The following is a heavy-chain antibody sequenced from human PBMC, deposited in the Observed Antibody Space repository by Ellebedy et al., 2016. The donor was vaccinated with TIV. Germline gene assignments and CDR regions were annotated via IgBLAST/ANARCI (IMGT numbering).Heavy chain of an antibody. J-gene: IGHJ6*02. D-gene: IGHD2-21*02. CDR3: ARNRGYCGGDCYSSLDGMDV. CDR2: IWYDGSNK. Sequence: PGGSLRLSCAASGFSFRSYGMHWVRQAPGKGLEWVAVIWYDGSNKYHADSVKGRVTISRDNSNNTLYLQMNSPRAEDTAVYYCARNRGYCGGDCYSSLDGMDVWGQGTTVTVSS. CDR1: GFSFRSYG. V-gene: IGHV3-33*08.